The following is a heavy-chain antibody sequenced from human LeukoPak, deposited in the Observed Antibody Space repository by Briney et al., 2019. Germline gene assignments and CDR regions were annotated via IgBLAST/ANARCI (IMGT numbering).Heavy chain of an antibody. CDR1: GYTLTELS. V-gene: IGHV1-24*01. J-gene: IGHJ4*02. CDR2: FDPEDGET. CDR3: ATGLGAGPDY. Sequence: GASVKVSCKVSGYTLTELSMHWVRQAPGKGLEWMGGFDPEDGETIYAQKFQGRVTVTEDTSIDTAYMELSSLRSEDTAVYYCATGLGAGPDYWGQGTLVTVSS.